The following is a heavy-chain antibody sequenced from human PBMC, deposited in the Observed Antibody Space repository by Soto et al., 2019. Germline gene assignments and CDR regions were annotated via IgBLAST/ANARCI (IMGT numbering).Heavy chain of an antibody. CDR3: VRDAPEVGAAPFDI. D-gene: IGHD1-26*01. V-gene: IGHV1-3*01. Sequence: QVQLVQSGAEVKKPGASVKVSCKASGYTFTSYAMHWVRQAPGQRLEWMGWINAGNGNTKYSQKFQGRVTITRDTSASTAYMELSSLRSEDTAVYYCVRDAPEVGAAPFDIWGQGTMVTVSS. CDR2: INAGNGNT. CDR1: GYTFTSYA. J-gene: IGHJ3*02.